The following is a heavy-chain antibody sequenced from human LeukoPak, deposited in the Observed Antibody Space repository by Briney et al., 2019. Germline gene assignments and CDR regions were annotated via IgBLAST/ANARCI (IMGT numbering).Heavy chain of an antibody. CDR2: IYYSGNT. D-gene: IGHD3-22*01. CDR3: ARAPHFFDTSGSRYYFDY. Sequence: SETLSLTCTVSGSSISNYYWGWIRQAPGKGLEWIGSIYYSGNTYYSPSLMSRVTISVDTSKNQFSLILRSVTAADTAVYYCARAPHFFDTSGSRYYFDYWGQGALVTVSS. V-gene: IGHV4-39*07. CDR1: GSSISNYY. J-gene: IGHJ4*02.